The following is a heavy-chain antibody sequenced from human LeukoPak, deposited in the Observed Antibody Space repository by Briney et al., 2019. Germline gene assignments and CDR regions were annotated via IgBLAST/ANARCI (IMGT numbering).Heavy chain of an antibody. CDR2: INHSGST. V-gene: IGHV4-39*07. CDR3: ARVVAAKDAFDI. J-gene: IGHJ3*02. CDR1: GGSISSSSYY. Sequence: PSETLSLTCTVSGGSISSSSYYWSWIRQPPGKGLEWIGEINHSGSTNYNPSLKSRVTISVDTSKNQFSLKLSSVTAADTAVYYCARVVAAKDAFDIWGQGTMVTVSS. D-gene: IGHD2-15*01.